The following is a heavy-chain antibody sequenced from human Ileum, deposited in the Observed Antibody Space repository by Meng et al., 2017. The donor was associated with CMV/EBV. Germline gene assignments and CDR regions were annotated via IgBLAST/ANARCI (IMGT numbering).Heavy chain of an antibody. Sequence: GESLKISCAASGFTFSGYWMYWVRQAPGKGLVWVSRVNSDGSRTTYADSVKGRFTISRDNAENTLYLQMNSLRADDTAVYYCAREAWNDAHKIDYWGQGTLVTVSS. CDR1: GFTFSGYW. D-gene: IGHD1-1*01. J-gene: IGHJ4*02. V-gene: IGHV3-74*01. CDR2: VNSDGSRT. CDR3: AREAWNDAHKIDY.